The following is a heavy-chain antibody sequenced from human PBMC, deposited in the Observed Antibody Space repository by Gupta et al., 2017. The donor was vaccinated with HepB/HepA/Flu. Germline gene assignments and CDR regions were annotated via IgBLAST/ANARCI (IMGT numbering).Heavy chain of an antibody. J-gene: IGHJ4*02. D-gene: IGHD2-2*01. CDR2: IYYSGST. V-gene: IGHV4-39*01. CDR1: GASISSSSYY. CDR3: ARHSCSSTSCYHATMIVTGGRGFDY. Sequence: QLQLQESGPGLVKPSETLSLTCTVSGASISSSSYYWGWFRQPPGKGPEWSGSIYYSGSTYYNPSLKSRVTISVDTSKNQFSLKLSSVTAADTAVYYCARHSCSSTSCYHATMIVTGGRGFDYWGQGTLVTVSS.